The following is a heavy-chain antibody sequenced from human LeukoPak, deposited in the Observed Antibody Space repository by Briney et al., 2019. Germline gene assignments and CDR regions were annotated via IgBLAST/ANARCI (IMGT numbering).Heavy chain of an antibody. CDR2: IYYSGST. J-gene: IGHJ1*01. CDR1: GGSISSYY. Sequence: SETLSLTCTVSGGSISSYYWSWIRQPPGKGLEWIGYIYYSGSTTYNPSLKSRVTISVDTSKNQFSLKLSSVTAADTAVYYCAREGEDCSGGSCYTSEYFQHWGQGTLVTVSS. V-gene: IGHV4-59*01. D-gene: IGHD2-15*01. CDR3: AREGEDCSGGSCYTSEYFQH.